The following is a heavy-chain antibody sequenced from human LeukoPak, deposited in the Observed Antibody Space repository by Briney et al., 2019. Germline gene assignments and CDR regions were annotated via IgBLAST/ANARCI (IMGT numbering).Heavy chain of an antibody. CDR1: GFTVSSNY. D-gene: IGHD6-19*01. CDR3: ARDFDSSGWYYFDY. Sequence: GGSLRLSCAASGFTVSSNYMSWVRQAPGKGLEWVSVIYSGGSTYYAGSVKGRFTISRDNSKNTPYLQMNSLRAEDTAVYYCARDFDSSGWYYFDYWGQGTLVTVSS. J-gene: IGHJ4*02. CDR2: IYSGGST. V-gene: IGHV3-66*01.